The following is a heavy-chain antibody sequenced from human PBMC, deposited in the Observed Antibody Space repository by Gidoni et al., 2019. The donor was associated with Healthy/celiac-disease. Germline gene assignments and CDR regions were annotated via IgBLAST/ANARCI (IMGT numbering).Heavy chain of an antibody. D-gene: IGHD3-22*01. CDR1: GFTFSGSA. V-gene: IGHV3-73*02. J-gene: IGHJ4*02. CDR2: IRSKANSYAT. Sequence: EVQLVESEGGLDKPGGPLKPPCAAPGFTFSGSAMHWVRQASVKGLEWVGRIRSKANSYATAYAASVKGRFTISRDDSKNTAYLQMNSLKTEDTAVYYCTSLITGGQGTLVTVSS. CDR3: TSLIT.